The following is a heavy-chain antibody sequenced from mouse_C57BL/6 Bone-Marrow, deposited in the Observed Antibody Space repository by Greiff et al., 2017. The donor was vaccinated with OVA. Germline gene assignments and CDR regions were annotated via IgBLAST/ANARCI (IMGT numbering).Heavy chain of an antibody. J-gene: IGHJ4*01. CDR1: GFSLTSYG. CDR2: IWRGGST. CDR3: AKKGRLRYAMDY. Sequence: VKLMESGPGLVQPSQSLSITCTVSGFSLTSYGVHWVRQSPGKGLEWLGVIWRGGSTDYNAAFMSRLSITKDNSKSQVFFKMNSLQADDTAIYYCAKKGRLRYAMDYWGQGTSVTVSS. V-gene: IGHV2-5*01. D-gene: IGHD3-2*02.